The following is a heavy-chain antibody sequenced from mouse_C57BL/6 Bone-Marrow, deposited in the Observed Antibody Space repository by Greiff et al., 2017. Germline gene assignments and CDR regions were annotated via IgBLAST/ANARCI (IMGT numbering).Heavy chain of an antibody. CDR1: GFNIKDYS. Sequence: EVQLQQSGAELVRPGASVKLSCTASGFNIKDYSMHWVKQRPEQGLEWIGRIDPEDGDTEYAPKFQGKATITADTSSNTAYLQLSSLTSEDTAVYYCTPSGDYWGQGTTLTVSS. D-gene: IGHD3-1*01. CDR2: IDPEDGDT. V-gene: IGHV14-1*01. CDR3: TPSGDY. J-gene: IGHJ2*01.